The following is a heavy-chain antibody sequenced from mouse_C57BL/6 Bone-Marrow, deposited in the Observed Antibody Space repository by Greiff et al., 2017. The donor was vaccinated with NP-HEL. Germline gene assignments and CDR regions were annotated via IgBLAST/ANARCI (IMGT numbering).Heavy chain of an antibody. CDR1: GYSITSDY. D-gene: IGHD1-1*01. Sequence: EVQLQESGPGLAKPSQTLSLTCSVTGYSITSDYWNWIRKFPGNKLEYMGYISYSGSTYYNPSLKSRISITRDTSKNQYYLQLNSVTTEDTATYYCARGRVTTVSGDYYAMDYWGQGTSVTVSS. J-gene: IGHJ4*01. CDR3: ARGRVTTVSGDYYAMDY. V-gene: IGHV3-8*01. CDR2: ISYSGST.